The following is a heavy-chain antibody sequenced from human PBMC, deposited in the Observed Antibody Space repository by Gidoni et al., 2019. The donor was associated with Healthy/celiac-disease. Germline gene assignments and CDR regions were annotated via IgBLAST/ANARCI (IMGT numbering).Heavy chain of an antibody. CDR2: IYFSGST. D-gene: IGHD5-18*01. Sequence: QVQLQESGPGLVKPSQTLSLTCTVPGGPISSGGYYWNWIRQHPGKGLEWIGYIYFSGSTYYNPSLKSRVTISVDTSENQFSLKLSSVTAADTAVYYCARAGGGYTYVYSYWGQGTLVTVSS. V-gene: IGHV4-31*03. CDR3: ARAGGGYTYVYSY. CDR1: GGPISSGGYY. J-gene: IGHJ4*02.